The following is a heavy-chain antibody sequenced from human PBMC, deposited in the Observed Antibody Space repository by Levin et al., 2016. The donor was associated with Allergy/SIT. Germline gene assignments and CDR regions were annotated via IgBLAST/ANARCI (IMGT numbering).Heavy chain of an antibody. CDR1: GFTFSSYG. Sequence: GGSLRLSCAASGFTFSSYGMHWVRQAPGKGLEWVAVISYDGSNKYYADSVKGRFTISRDNSKNTLYLQMNSLRAEDTAVYYCAKELSTGLYDAFDIWGQGTMVTVSS. D-gene: IGHD3-9*01. J-gene: IGHJ3*02. CDR3: AKELSTGLYDAFDI. V-gene: IGHV3-30*18. CDR2: ISYDGSNK.